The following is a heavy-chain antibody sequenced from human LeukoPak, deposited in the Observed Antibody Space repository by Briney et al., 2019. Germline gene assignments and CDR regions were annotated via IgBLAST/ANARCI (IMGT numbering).Heavy chain of an antibody. V-gene: IGHV4-4*02. Sequence: PSETLSLTCAVSGGSISSSNWWSWVRQPPGKGLEWIGEINHSGSTNYNPSLKSRVTISVDTSKNQFSLKLSSVTAADTAVYYCASIGNYYYDSSGYDFDYWGQGTLVTVSS. CDR1: GGSISSSNW. D-gene: IGHD3-22*01. J-gene: IGHJ4*02. CDR2: INHSGST. CDR3: ASIGNYYYDSSGYDFDY.